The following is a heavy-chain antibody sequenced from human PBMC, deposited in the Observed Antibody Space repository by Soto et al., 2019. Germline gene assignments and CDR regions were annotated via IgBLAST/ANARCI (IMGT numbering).Heavy chain of an antibody. CDR2: IKEDGSEK. Sequence: EVQLVESGGGLVQPGGSLRLSCAVSGFTFSTYWMTWVRQAPGKGLEWVANIKEDGSEKHYVDSVKGRFTISRDNAKNSLYLQMNSLRAEDTAVYFCARGGSESDYWGQGTLVTVSS. J-gene: IGHJ4*02. V-gene: IGHV3-7*01. D-gene: IGHD3-10*01. CDR1: GFTFSTYW. CDR3: ARGGSESDY.